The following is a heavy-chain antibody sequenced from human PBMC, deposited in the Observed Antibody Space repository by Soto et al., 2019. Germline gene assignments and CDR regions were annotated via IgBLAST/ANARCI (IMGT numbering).Heavy chain of an antibody. CDR1: GSSITSGGYY. J-gene: IGHJ6*02. CDR2: IYYSGST. V-gene: IGHV4-31*03. Sequence: SETLSLTCTVSGSSITSGGYYWTWIRQHPGQGLEWIGYIYYSGSTYYNPSLKSRVTISVDTSKNQFSLKLSSVTAADTAVYYCARCTYYDFWSGYSVYYYGMDVWGQGTTVT. CDR3: ARCTYYDFWSGYSVYYYGMDV. D-gene: IGHD3-3*01.